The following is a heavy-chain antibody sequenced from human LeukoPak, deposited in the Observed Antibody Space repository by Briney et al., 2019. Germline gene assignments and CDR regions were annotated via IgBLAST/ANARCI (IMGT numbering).Heavy chain of an antibody. D-gene: IGHD4-17*01. V-gene: IGHV4-59*08. CDR3: ARHNIASDGARLFDF. CDR2: LYYSGYS. CDR1: GVSITSYY. J-gene: IGHJ4*02. Sequence: SETLSLTCTVSGVSITSYYWAWLRQPPRKGLEWIGYLYYSGYSKYNPSLTSRVSMSVDTSKNQFSLKLTSVTAADTAVYYCARHNIASDGARLFDFWGRRTLVTVSS.